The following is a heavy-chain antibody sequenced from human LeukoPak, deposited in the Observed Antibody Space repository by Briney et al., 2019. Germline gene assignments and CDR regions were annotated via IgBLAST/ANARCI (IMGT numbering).Heavy chain of an antibody. D-gene: IGHD3-22*01. CDR2: IIPILGIA. CDR3: ARDLAYYYDSSGYHPLDY. Sequence: GASVEVSCKASGGTFSSYTISWVRQAPGQGLEWMGRIIPILGIANYAQKFQGRVTITADKSTSTAYMELSSLRSEDTAVYYCARDLAYYYDSSGYHPLDYWGQGTLVTVSS. J-gene: IGHJ4*02. V-gene: IGHV1-69*04. CDR1: GGTFSSYT.